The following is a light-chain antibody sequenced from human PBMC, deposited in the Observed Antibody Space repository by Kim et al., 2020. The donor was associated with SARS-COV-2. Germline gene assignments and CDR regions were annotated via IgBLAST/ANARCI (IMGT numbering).Light chain of an antibody. Sequence: TISCSGRHCNIGNNPLNGYQHLPGTAPKLLIYTIHLRPSGVPARFSGSTSVTSASLAISGLQSADEADYYCATWDDSLNGWVFGGGTQLTVL. V-gene: IGLV1-44*01. CDR1: HCNIGNNP. CDR2: TIH. J-gene: IGLJ3*02. CDR3: ATWDDSLNGWV.